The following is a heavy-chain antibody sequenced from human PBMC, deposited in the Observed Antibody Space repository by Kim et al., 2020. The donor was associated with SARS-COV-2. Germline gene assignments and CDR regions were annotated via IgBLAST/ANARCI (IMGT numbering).Heavy chain of an antibody. D-gene: IGHD6-6*01. CDR3: ARPHLVINWSFDY. CDR2: IYYSGST. J-gene: IGHJ4*02. Sequence: SETLSLTCTVSGGSISSGGYYWSWIRQHPGKGLEWIGYIYYSGSTYYNPSLKSRVTISVDTSKNQFSLKLSSVTAAETAIYYCARPHLVINWSFDYWGQGTLVTVSS. V-gene: IGHV4-31*03. CDR1: GGSISSGGYY.